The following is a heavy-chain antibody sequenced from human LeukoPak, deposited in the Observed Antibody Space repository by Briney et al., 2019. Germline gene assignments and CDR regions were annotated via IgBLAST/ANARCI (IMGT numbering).Heavy chain of an antibody. J-gene: IGHJ6*03. CDR2: INSDGSRT. V-gene: IGHV3-74*01. Sequence: GGSLRLSCAASGFTFSSYWMHWVRQAPGKGLVWVSRINSDGSRTSYADSVKGRFTISRDNAKNSLYLQMNSLRAEDTAVYYCASLGYCSSTSCYAEYYYYMDVWGKGTTVTISS. CDR1: GFTFSSYW. CDR3: ASLGYCSSTSCYAEYYYYMDV. D-gene: IGHD2-2*01.